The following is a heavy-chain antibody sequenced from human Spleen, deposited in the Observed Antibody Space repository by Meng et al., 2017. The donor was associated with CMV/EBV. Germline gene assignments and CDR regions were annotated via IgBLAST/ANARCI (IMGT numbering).Heavy chain of an antibody. V-gene: IGHV3-74*01. J-gene: IGHJ4*02. CDR1: GFTFSSYW. Sequence: GESLKISCAASGFTFSSYWMHWVRQVPGRGLVWVSHINSDGTDTNYADSVKGRFTISRDNAKNTLYLQMTGLRAEDAAVYHCARGRWGYYYDYWGQGTLVTVSS. CDR3: ARGRWGYYYDY. D-gene: IGHD3-22*01. CDR2: INSDGTDT.